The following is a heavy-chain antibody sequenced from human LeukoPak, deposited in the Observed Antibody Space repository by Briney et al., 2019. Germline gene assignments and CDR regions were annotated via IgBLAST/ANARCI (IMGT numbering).Heavy chain of an antibody. Sequence: PSETPSLTCTVSGGSISSYYWSWIRQPPGKGLEWIGYIYYSGSTNYNPSLKSRVTISVDTSKNQFSLKLRSVTAADTAVYYCARAQDCSSTSCPVGFDYWGQGTLVTVSS. V-gene: IGHV4-59*12. D-gene: IGHD2-2*01. CDR2: IYYSGST. CDR3: ARAQDCSSTSCPVGFDY. CDR1: GGSISSYY. J-gene: IGHJ4*02.